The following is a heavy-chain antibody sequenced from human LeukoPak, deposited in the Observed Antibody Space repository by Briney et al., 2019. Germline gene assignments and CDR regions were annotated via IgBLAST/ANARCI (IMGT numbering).Heavy chain of an antibody. Sequence: SETLSLTCTVSGGSISSCYWSWLRQPPGKGLESIAYIYYSGSTNYNPSLKSRVTISVDTSKNQFSLKLSSVTAADTAVYYCARHGSSDWFDPWGQGTLVTVSS. CDR2: IYYSGST. CDR1: GGSISSCY. J-gene: IGHJ5*02. D-gene: IGHD2-2*03. V-gene: IGHV4-59*08. CDR3: ARHGSSDWFDP.